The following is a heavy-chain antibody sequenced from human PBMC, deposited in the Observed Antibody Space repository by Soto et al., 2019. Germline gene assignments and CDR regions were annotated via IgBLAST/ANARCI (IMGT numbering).Heavy chain of an antibody. CDR1: GFTFSSYA. V-gene: IGHV3-23*01. J-gene: IGHJ4*02. CDR2: ISGSGGST. CDR3: AKDPYDFWSGYYTGKSDY. D-gene: IGHD3-3*01. Sequence: VQLLESGGGLVQPGGSLRLSCAASGFTFSSYAMSWVRQAPGKGLEWVSAISGSGGSTYYADSVKGRFTISRDNSKNTLYLQMNSLRAEDTAVYYCAKDPYDFWSGYYTGKSDYWGQGTLVTVSS.